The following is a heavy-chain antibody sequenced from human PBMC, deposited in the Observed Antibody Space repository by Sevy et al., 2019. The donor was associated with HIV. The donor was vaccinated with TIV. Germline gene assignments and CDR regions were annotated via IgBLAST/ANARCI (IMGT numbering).Heavy chain of an antibody. CDR3: ARDYMITFGGVIVSHSDAFDI. Sequence: GGSLRLSCAASGFTFSSYWMSWVRQAPGKGLEWVANIKQDGSEKYYLDSVKGRFTISRDNAKNSLYLQMNSLRAEDTAVYYCARDYMITFGGVIVSHSDAFDIWGQGTMVTVSS. J-gene: IGHJ3*02. CDR1: GFTFSSYW. V-gene: IGHV3-7*03. CDR2: IKQDGSEK. D-gene: IGHD3-16*02.